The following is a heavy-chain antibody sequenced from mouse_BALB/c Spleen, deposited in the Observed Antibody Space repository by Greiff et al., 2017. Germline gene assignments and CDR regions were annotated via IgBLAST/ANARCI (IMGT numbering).Heavy chain of an antibody. Sequence: QVQLKQSGAELARPGASVKLSCKASGYTFTSYWIEWVKQRPGHGLEWIGEILPGSGSTNYNEKFKGKATFTADTSSNTAYMQLSSLTSEDSAVYYCARGREGFAYWGQGTLVTVSA. CDR3: ARGREGFAY. J-gene: IGHJ3*01. D-gene: IGHD6-1*01. CDR1: GYTFTSYW. V-gene: IGHV1-9*01. CDR2: ILPGSGST.